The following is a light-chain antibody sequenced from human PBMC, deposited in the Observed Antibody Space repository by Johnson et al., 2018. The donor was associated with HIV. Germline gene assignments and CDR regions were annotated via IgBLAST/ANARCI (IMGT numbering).Light chain of an antibody. J-gene: IGLJ1*01. CDR2: DSN. Sequence: QSVLTQPPSVSAAPGQKVTISCSGSNSNIGNNYVSWYQQVPGTAPKLLIYDSNKRPSGIPDRFSGSKSGTSATLGITGLQTGDEADYYCGTWDSSLSAHVFGTGTKVTVL. V-gene: IGLV1-51*01. CDR3: GTWDSSLSAHV. CDR1: NSNIGNNY.